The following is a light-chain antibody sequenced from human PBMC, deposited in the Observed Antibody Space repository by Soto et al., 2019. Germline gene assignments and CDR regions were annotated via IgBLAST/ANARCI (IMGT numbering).Light chain of an antibody. Sequence: QSVLTQPPSASGSPGQSVSISCTGTGSDIGTYNFVSWYQQHPGKAPKLLIYEVTKRPSGVPYRFSGSKSGNTASLTVSGLQAEDEAEYFCSSYTGDRHFHVFGTGTKVTVL. V-gene: IGLV2-8*01. CDR3: SSYTGDRHFHV. CDR2: EVT. J-gene: IGLJ1*01. CDR1: GSDIGTYNF.